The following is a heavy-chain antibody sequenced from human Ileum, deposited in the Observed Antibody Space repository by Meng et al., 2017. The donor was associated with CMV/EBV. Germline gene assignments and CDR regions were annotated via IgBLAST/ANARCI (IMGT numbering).Heavy chain of an antibody. V-gene: IGHV1-18*04. Sequence: QVHLVQAGADVKNIGASVKVSCKASGYTFSSYSFSWVRQAPGQGLEWMGWISAYNGDIKYAQKFRDRVTMTTDTSTSTAYMDLRGLRSDDTAVYYCARDRSDLGREGFSYWGQGTLVTVSS. CDR2: ISAYNGDI. CDR3: ARDRSDLGREGFSY. J-gene: IGHJ4*02. D-gene: IGHD3-10*01. CDR1: GYTFSSYS.